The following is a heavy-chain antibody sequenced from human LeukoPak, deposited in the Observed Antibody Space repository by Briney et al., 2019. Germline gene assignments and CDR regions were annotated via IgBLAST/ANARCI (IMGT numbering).Heavy chain of an antibody. V-gene: IGHV3-74*01. Sequence: GGSLRLSCAASGFTINTYSMNWVRQTPGKGLVWVSRINGDGRSIVYADSVKGRFTISRDNANNTLYLQMNSLTADDTAVYYCARGGSQAGSFLDSWGQGILVTVYS. J-gene: IGHJ4*02. D-gene: IGHD3-16*01. CDR2: INGDGRSI. CDR3: ARGGSQAGSFLDS. CDR1: GFTINTYS.